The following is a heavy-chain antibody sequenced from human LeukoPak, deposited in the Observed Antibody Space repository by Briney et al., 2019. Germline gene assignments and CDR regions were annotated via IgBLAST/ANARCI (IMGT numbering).Heavy chain of an antibody. J-gene: IGHJ4*02. D-gene: IGHD2-2*01. CDR3: ARDYCSSTSCLFDY. CDR1: GYTFTAYH. V-gene: IGHV1-2*06. Sequence: ASVKVSCKASGYTFTAYHMHWVRQAPGQGLEWMGQINPNSGDTNYAQKFQGRVTMTRDTSISTAYMELSRLRSDDTAVYYCARDYCSSTSCLFDYWGQGTLVSVSS. CDR2: INPNSGDT.